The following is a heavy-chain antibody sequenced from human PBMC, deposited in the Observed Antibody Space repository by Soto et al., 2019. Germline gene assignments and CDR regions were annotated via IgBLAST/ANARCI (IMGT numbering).Heavy chain of an antibody. J-gene: IGHJ4*02. D-gene: IGHD6-19*01. CDR3: AREVRFAVAGPLFDF. CDR2: ISYDGSNK. Sequence: LRLSCAASGFTFSSYAMHWVRQAPGKGLEWVAVISYDGSNKYYADSVKGRFTISRDNSKNTLYLQMNSLRAEDTAVYYCAREVRFAVAGPLFDFWXKGSLVTVDS. V-gene: IGHV3-30-3*01. CDR1: GFTFSSYA.